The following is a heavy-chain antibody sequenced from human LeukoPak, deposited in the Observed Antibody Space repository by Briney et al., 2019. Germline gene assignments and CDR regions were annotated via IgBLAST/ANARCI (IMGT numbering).Heavy chain of an antibody. V-gene: IGHV1-2*04. J-gene: IGHJ4*02. CDR3: ARVYEDYFDY. CDR2: INPNSGGT. D-gene: IGHD5/OR15-5a*01. Sequence: KVSCKASGYTFTGYYMHWVRQAPGQGLEWMGWINPNSGGTNYAQKFQGWGTMTRDTSISTAYMELSRLRSDDTAVYYCARVYEDYFDYWGQGTLVTVSS. CDR1: GYTFTGYY.